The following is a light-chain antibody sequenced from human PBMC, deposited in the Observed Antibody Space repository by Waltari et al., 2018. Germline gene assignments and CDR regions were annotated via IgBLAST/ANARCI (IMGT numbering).Light chain of an antibody. CDR2: EVS. Sequence: QSALTQPASVSGSPGQSIPISCTGTSSAVGGDNHVSWYQQHPGKAPKHMIYEVSNRPSGVSNRFSCSKSGNTASLTISGLQAEDEADYYCSSYTSSSTLVFGGGTKLTVL. J-gene: IGLJ2*01. CDR1: SSAVGGDNH. CDR3: SSYTSSSTLV. V-gene: IGLV2-14*01.